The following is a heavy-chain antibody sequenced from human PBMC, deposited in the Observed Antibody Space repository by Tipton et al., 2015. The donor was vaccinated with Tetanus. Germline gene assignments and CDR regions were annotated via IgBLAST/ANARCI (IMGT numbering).Heavy chain of an antibody. CDR2: INHSGST. CDR3: ARHRFSGFYYYYGMDV. J-gene: IGHJ6*02. V-gene: IGHV4-34*01. Sequence: TLSLTCAVYGGSFSGYYWSWIRQPPGKGLEWIGEINHSGSTNYNPSLKSRVTISVDTSKNQFSLKLSSVTAADTAVYYCARHRFSGFYYYYGMDVWGQGTTVTVSS. CDR1: GGSFSGYY. D-gene: IGHD3-22*01.